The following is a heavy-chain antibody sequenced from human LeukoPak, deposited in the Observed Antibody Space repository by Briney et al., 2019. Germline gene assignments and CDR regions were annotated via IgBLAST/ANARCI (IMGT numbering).Heavy chain of an antibody. CDR1: GASISTFH. CDR3: ARKDGDY. CDR2: IYSSGST. Sequence: SETLSLTCSVSGASISTFHWTWFRQPAGRGLEWIGLIYSSGSTLLNPSLKNRVAMSVDLTKSQLSLKLTSVTAADTAMYFCARKDGDYWGRGTLVTVSS. V-gene: IGHV4-4*07. J-gene: IGHJ4*02.